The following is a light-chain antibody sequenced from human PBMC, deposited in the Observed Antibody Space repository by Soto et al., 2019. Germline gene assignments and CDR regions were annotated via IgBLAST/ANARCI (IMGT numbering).Light chain of an antibody. Sequence: EIVLTQSPATLSLSPGERATLSCRASQNVNSLLAWYHQKPGQAPRLLIYDASNRATSTPARFSGSGSGTDFTLTISSLEPEDFGVYYCQQRSNWPTFGQGTKLEIK. V-gene: IGKV3-11*01. CDR2: DAS. CDR3: QQRSNWPT. CDR1: QNVNSL. J-gene: IGKJ2*01.